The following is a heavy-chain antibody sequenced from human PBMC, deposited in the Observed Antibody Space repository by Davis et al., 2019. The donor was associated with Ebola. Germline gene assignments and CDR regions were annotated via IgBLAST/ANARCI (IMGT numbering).Heavy chain of an antibody. Sequence: GGSLRLSCAVSGFTFSSYDMHWVRQATGKGLEWVSAIGTAGDTYYPGSVKGRFTISRENAKNSLYLQMNSLRAGDTAVYYCARAARYGDPFYYYYYGMDVWGQGTTVTVS. D-gene: IGHD4-17*01. CDR3: ARAARYGDPFYYYYYGMDV. CDR1: GFTFSSYD. J-gene: IGHJ6*02. CDR2: IGTAGDT. V-gene: IGHV3-13*01.